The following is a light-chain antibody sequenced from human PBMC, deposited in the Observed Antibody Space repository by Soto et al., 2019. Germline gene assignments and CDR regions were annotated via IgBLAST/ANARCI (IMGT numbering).Light chain of an antibody. CDR3: QQYETYWT. J-gene: IGKJ1*01. CDR2: KAS. V-gene: IGKV1-5*03. Sequence: DIQMTQSPSTLSASVGDRVTITCRASQSINSWLAWYQQKPGKAPKVLIFKASSLESGVPSRFSGSGSGREFTLTISSRQPEDFATYYCQQYETYWTFGQGTKVEVK. CDR1: QSINSW.